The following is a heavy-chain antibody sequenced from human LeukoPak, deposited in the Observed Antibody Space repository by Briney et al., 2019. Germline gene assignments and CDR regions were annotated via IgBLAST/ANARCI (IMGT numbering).Heavy chain of an antibody. CDR2: IKQDGSEK. CDR3: ATDKDWTYLDY. V-gene: IGHV3-7*01. D-gene: IGHD3/OR15-3a*01. J-gene: IGHJ4*02. CDR1: GFTFRSYW. Sequence: PGGSLRLSCAASGFTFRSYWMSWVRQAPGKGLEWVANIKQDGSEKNYVDSVKGRFTISRDNAKNSLYLQMNSLRAEDTAVYYCATDKDWTYLDYWGRGTLVTVSS.